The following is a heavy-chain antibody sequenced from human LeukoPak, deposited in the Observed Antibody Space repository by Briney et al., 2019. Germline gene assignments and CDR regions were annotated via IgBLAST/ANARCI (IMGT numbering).Heavy chain of an antibody. CDR1: GXTFSNYW. D-gene: IGHD2-2*01. V-gene: IGHV3-74*01. CDR3: ARDGYCSSTSCYYFDY. Sequence: PGGSLRLSCAASGXTFSNYWIHWVRQAPGKGLVWVSRINSDGSSTSYADSVKGRFTISRDNAKNTLYLQMNRLRAEDTAVYYCARDGYCSSTSCYYFDYWGQGTLVTVSS. CDR2: INSDGSST. J-gene: IGHJ4*02.